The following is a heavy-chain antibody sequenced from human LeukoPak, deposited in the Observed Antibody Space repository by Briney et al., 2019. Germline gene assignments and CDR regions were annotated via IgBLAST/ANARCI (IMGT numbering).Heavy chain of an antibody. J-gene: IGHJ4*02. CDR1: GYTLTNYY. D-gene: IGHD5-18*01. CDR2: INPSGGST. CDR3: ARAGEDTAMVTSDY. Sequence: ASVKVSCKASGYTLTNYYMHWVRQAPGQGLEWMGIINPSGGSTSYAQKFQGRVTMTRDTSTSTFYMELSSLRSEDTAVYYCARAGEDTAMVTSDYWGQGTLVTVSS. V-gene: IGHV1-46*01.